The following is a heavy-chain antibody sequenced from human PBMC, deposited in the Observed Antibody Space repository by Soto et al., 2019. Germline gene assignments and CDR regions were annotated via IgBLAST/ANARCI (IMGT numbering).Heavy chain of an antibody. Sequence: GGSLRLSCAASGFTFDDYAMHWVRQAPGKGLEWVSGISWNSGSIGYADSVKGRFTISRDNAKNSLHLQMNSLRAEDTALYYCAKDSLEMATTPYFDYWGQGT. J-gene: IGHJ4*02. CDR2: ISWNSGSI. D-gene: IGHD5-12*01. V-gene: IGHV3-9*01. CDR1: GFTFDDYA. CDR3: AKDSLEMATTPYFDY.